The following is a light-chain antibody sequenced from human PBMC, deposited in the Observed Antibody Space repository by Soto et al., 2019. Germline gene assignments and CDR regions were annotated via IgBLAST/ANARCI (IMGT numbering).Light chain of an antibody. CDR2: GAS. Sequence: EIVLTQSPGTLSLSTGERATLSCRASQSVGSNLAWYQQKPGQAPRLLIYGASSRATGVPARFSGSGSGTEFTLTISSLQSEDFAVYYCQQYNNWPPWTFGQGTKVDI. CDR1: QSVGSN. J-gene: IGKJ1*01. V-gene: IGKV3-15*01. CDR3: QQYNNWPPWT.